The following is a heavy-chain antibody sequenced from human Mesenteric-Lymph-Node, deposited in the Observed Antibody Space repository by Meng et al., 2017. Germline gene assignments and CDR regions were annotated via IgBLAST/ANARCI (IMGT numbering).Heavy chain of an antibody. CDR2: ISSSSNYI. Sequence: EVQLVESGGGLVQPGGSLRLSCAASGFTFSSYTMNWSRRAPGKGLEWVSSISSSSNYIYSADSVKGRFTISRDNAKNSLYLQMNSLRAEDTAVYYCARDTPGLLFDYWGQGTLVTVSS. V-gene: IGHV3-21*01. D-gene: IGHD5-18*01. J-gene: IGHJ4*02. CDR3: ARDTPGLLFDY. CDR1: GFTFSSYT.